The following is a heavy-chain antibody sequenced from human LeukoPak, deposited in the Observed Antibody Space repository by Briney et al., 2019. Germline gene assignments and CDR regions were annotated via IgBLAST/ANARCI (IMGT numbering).Heavy chain of an antibody. CDR1: GGSFSGYY. CDR2: INHSGST. Sequence: PSETLSLTCAVYGGSFSGYYWSWIRQPPGKGLEWIGEINHSGSTNYNPSLKSRVTISVDTSKNQFSLKLSSVTAADTAVYYCARHGYCSSTSCYRRWFDPWGQGTLVTVSS. J-gene: IGHJ5*02. D-gene: IGHD2-2*03. CDR3: ARHGYCSSTSCYRRWFDP. V-gene: IGHV4-34*01.